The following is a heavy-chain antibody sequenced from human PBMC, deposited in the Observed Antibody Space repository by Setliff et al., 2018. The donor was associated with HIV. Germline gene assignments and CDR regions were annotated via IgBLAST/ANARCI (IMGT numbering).Heavy chain of an antibody. J-gene: IGHJ4*02. CDR1: GFTFSNAW. D-gene: IGHD1-26*01. CDR3: TTDLGGSYHGWNY. V-gene: IGHV3-15*01. CDR2: IKSKTDGGTT. Sequence: GGSVRLSCAASGFTFSNAWMSWVRQAPGKGLEWVGRIKSKTDGGTTDYAAPVKGRFTISRDDSKNTLYLQMNSLKTEDTAVYYCTTDLGGSYHGWNYWGQGTLVTVSS.